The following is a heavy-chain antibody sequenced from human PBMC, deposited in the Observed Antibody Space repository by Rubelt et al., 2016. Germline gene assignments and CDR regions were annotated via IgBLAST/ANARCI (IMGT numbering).Heavy chain of an antibody. V-gene: IGHV3-53*01. Sequence: VESGGGSVQPGGSLRLSCAASGFSVSTNYMSWVRQAPGKGLEWVSVLYTGGNTYYADSVKGRFTISRDNSTNTLLLQMNSLRAEDTAVYYCSRGGGEVKYWGQGTLVTVSS. CDR1: GFSVSTNY. CDR3: SRGGGEVKY. CDR2: LYTGGNT. J-gene: IGHJ4*02. D-gene: IGHD3-16*01.